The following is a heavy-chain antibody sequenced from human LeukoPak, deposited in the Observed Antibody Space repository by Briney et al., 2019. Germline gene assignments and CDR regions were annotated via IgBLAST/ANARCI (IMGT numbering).Heavy chain of an antibody. Sequence: SETLSLTCTVSSGSISSYYWSWIRQPPGKGLEWIGYIYTSGSTNYNPSLKSRVTISVDTSKNQFSLKLSSVTAADTAAYYCARHSSYGYYMDVWGKGPRSPSP. CDR2: IYTSGST. J-gene: IGHJ6*03. CDR3: ARHSSYGYYMDV. V-gene: IGHV4-4*09. D-gene: IGHD1-26*01. CDR1: SGSISSYY.